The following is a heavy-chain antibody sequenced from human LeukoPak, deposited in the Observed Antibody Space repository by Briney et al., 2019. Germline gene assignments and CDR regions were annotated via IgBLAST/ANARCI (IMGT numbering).Heavy chain of an antibody. CDR2: IWYDGSNK. CDR1: GFTFSSYG. Sequence: PGGSLRLSCAASGFTFSSYGMHWVRQAPGKGLEWVAVIWYDGSNKYYADSVKGRFTISRDNSKNTLYLQMNSLRAEDTAVYYCARNEIAVAGYMLDYWGQGTLVTVSS. D-gene: IGHD6-19*01. V-gene: IGHV3-33*01. CDR3: ARNEIAVAGYMLDY. J-gene: IGHJ4*02.